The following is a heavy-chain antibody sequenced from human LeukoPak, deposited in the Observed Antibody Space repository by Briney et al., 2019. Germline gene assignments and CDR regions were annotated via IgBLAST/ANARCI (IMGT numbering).Heavy chain of an antibody. CDR2: ISSSGSTI. Sequence: GGSLRLSCAASGFTFSDYYMSWIRQAPGKGLEWVSYISSSGSTIYYADSVKGRFTISRDNAKKSVYLQMNSLRADDTAVYYCARDGYGDSTGAFDVWGQGTMVTVSS. D-gene: IGHD4-17*01. CDR1: GFTFSDYY. CDR3: ARDGYGDSTGAFDV. V-gene: IGHV3-11*01. J-gene: IGHJ3*01.